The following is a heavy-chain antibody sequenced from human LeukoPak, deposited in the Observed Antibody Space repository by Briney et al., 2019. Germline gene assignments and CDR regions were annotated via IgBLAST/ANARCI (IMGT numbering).Heavy chain of an antibody. CDR2: INHSGST. Sequence: PSETLSLTCAVYGGSFSGNYWSWIRQPPGKGLEWIGEINHSGSTNYNPSLKSRVTISVDTSKNQFSLKLSSVTAADTAVYYCARLDAGSSGYDGFRWGQGTLVTVSS. J-gene: IGHJ4*02. V-gene: IGHV4-34*01. CDR3: ARLDAGSSGYDGFR. D-gene: IGHD3-22*01. CDR1: GGSFSGNY.